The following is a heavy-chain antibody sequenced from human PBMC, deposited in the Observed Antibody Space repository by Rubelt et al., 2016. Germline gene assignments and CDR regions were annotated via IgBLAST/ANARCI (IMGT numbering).Heavy chain of an antibody. D-gene: IGHD1-26*01. Sequence: EVQLVESGGGLVQPGGSLRLSCAASGFTFSTYTMNWVRQGPGKGLEWVSLISGSGDTTYYADSVKGRFTISRDNSKNTLYLQMNSLRAEDTAVYYCARGWPVVGTTALDYWGQGTLVTVSS. V-gene: IGHV3-23*04. J-gene: IGHJ4*02. CDR3: ARGWPVVGTTALDY. CDR1: GFTFSTYT. CDR2: ISGSGDTT.